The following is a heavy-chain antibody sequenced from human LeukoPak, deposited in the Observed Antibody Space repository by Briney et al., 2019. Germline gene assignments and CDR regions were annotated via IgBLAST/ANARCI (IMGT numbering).Heavy chain of an antibody. D-gene: IGHD2-2*01. Sequence: GSLTLSCAASGFTVSSNYMSWVRQAPGKGLEWVSVIYSGGSTYYADSVKGRFTISRDNSKNTLYLQMNSLRAEDTAVYYCAKLEDIVVVPAATIINWGQGTLVTVSS. J-gene: IGHJ4*02. CDR2: IYSGGST. CDR3: AKLEDIVVVPAATIIN. V-gene: IGHV3-53*01. CDR1: GFTVSSNY.